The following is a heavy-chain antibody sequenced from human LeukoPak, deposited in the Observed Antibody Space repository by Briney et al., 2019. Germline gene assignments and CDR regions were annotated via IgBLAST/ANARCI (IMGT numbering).Heavy chain of an antibody. CDR1: GYSFTSYW. CDR2: IYPGDSDT. Sequence: GEPLKISCKGSGYSFTSYWIGWVRQMPGKGLEWMGIIYPGDSDTRYSPSFQGHVTISGDKSSSTAYLQWRSLKASDTAMYYCARQEQQLSYWGQGTLVTVSS. J-gene: IGHJ4*02. CDR3: ARQEQQLSY. D-gene: IGHD6-13*01. V-gene: IGHV5-51*01.